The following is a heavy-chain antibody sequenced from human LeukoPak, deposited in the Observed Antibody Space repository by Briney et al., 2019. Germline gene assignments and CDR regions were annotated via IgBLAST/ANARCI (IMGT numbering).Heavy chain of an antibody. V-gene: IGHV3-7*01. CDR1: GFTFSSYW. Sequence: PGGSLRLSCAASGFTFSSYWMTWVRQSPGKGLEWVANIKHNGDELNYVDSVEDRFTISRDNAKNSLYLHMTSLRAEDTAVYYCARELRTFDSWGQGTLVTVSS. J-gene: IGHJ4*02. CDR3: ARELRTFDS. D-gene: IGHD3-16*01. CDR2: IKHNGDEL.